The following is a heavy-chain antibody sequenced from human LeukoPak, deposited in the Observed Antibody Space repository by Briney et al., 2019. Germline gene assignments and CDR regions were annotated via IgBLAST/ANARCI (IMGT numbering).Heavy chain of an antibody. V-gene: IGHV4-61*08. D-gene: IGHD3-22*01. CDR1: GGSISSGGYY. CDR2: IYNSGST. J-gene: IGHJ4*02. CDR3: ARDPSGYFNY. Sequence: PSQTLSLTCTVSGGSISSGGYYWSWIRQPPGKGLEWIGYIYNSGSTNYNPSLKSRVTISVDTSKNQFSLKLSSMTAADTAVYYCARDPSGYFNYWGQGTLATVSS.